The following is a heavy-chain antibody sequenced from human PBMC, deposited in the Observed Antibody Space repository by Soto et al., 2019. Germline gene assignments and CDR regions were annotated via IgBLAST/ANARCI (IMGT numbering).Heavy chain of an antibody. CDR1: GFTFSSYA. Sequence: PGVSLSLSCSDSGFTFSSYAMHWVRQSPGKGLEWVAVISYDGSNKYYADSVKGRFTISRDNSKNTLYLQMNSLRAEDTAVYYCARDGLGYYYDSSGYPFSFDYWGQGTLVTVSS. V-gene: IGHV3-30-3*01. CDR3: ARDGLGYYYDSSGYPFSFDY. CDR2: ISYDGSNK. D-gene: IGHD3-22*01. J-gene: IGHJ4*02.